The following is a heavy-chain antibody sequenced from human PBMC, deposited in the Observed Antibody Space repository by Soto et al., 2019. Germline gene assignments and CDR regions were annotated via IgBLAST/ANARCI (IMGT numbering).Heavy chain of an antibody. J-gene: IGHJ5*02. CDR2: IYHSGST. CDR3: ARGDPYYDFWSGPNWFDP. Sequence: SETLSLTCAVSGGSISSSNWWSWVRQPPGKGLEGIGEIYHSGSTNYNPSLKSRVTISVDKSKNQFSLKLSSVTAADTAVYYCARGDPYYDFWSGPNWFDPWGQGTLVTVSS. CDR1: GGSISSSNW. D-gene: IGHD3-3*01. V-gene: IGHV4-4*02.